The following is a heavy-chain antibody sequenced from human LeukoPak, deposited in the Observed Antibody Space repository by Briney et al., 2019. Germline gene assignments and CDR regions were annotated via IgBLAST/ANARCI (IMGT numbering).Heavy chain of an antibody. V-gene: IGHV3-23*01. CDR1: GFTFSNYA. J-gene: IGHJ4*02. CDR3: ARVLSSGWYDGFDY. D-gene: IGHD6-19*01. Sequence: GGSLRLSCAVSGFTFSNYAMTWVRQAPGKGLEWVSVISASGGSTYYADSVKGRFTISRDNSKNTLHMQMNSLRAEDTAVYYCARVLSSGWYDGFDYWGQGTLVTVSS. CDR2: ISASGGST.